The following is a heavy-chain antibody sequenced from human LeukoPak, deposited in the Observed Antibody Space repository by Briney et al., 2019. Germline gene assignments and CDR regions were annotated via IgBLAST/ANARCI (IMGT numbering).Heavy chain of an antibody. D-gene: IGHD3-16*01. J-gene: IGHJ5*02. CDR1: GGTFSSYA. Sequence: SVKVSCKASGGTFSSYAISRVRQAPGQGLEWMGGIIPIFGTANYAQKFQGRVTITTDESTSTAYMELSSLRSEDTAVYYCATYTDVYNWFDPWGQGTLVTVSS. CDR3: ATYTDVYNWFDP. V-gene: IGHV1-69*05. CDR2: IIPIFGTA.